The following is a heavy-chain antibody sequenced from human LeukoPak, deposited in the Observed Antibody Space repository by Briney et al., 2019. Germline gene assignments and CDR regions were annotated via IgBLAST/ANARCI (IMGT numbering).Heavy chain of an antibody. Sequence: PETLSLTCAVYGGSFSGYYWSWIRQPPGKGLEWLGEIDHSGSTNYNPSLKSRVTISVDTSKNQFSLKLSSVTAADTAVYYCARADSSSLSYGMDVWGQGTTVTVSS. J-gene: IGHJ6*02. CDR3: ARADSSSLSYGMDV. CDR1: GGSFSGYY. CDR2: IDHSGST. V-gene: IGHV4-34*01. D-gene: IGHD6-13*01.